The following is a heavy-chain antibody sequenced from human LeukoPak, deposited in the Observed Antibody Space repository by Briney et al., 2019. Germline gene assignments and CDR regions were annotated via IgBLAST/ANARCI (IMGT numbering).Heavy chain of an antibody. D-gene: IGHD4-23*01. J-gene: IGHJ4*02. CDR2: IIPILGIA. Sequence: SVKVSFKDSGGACSSCTISWVRQAPGQGLEWMGRIIPILGIANYAQKFQGRVTITADKSTSTAYMELSSLRSEDTAVYYCASPMTTVVTEYYFDYWGQGTLVTVSS. CDR1: GGACSSCT. V-gene: IGHV1-69*02. CDR3: ASPMTTVVTEYYFDY.